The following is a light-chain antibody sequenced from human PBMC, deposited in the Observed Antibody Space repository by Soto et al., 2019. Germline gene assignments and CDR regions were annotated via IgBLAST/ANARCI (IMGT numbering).Light chain of an antibody. V-gene: IGKV3-11*01. CDR3: QQRSNWPPT. Sequence: EVVLTQSPATLSLSPGERATLSCRASQTISTYLAWYQQKHGQSPRRLISDASNRATGIPARFSGSGTGTDFTLTISSLEPEDFVVYYCQQRSNWPPTFGQGTKVDIK. CDR1: QTISTY. J-gene: IGKJ2*01. CDR2: DAS.